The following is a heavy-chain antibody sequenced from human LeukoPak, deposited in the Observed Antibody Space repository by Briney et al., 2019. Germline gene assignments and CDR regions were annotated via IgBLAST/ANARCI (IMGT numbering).Heavy chain of an antibody. CDR1: GFTFSDYW. Sequence: GGSLRLSCAASGFTFSDYWMTWVRQTPGEGLERVANINEDGSVTHFLDSVKGRFTASRDNAENSLYLRVYSLRAEDTPSYYSARDQSRNCDATSCNDAYDLWGQGTVVSVSS. CDR2: INEDGSVT. J-gene: IGHJ3*01. CDR3: ARDQSRNCDATSCNDAYDL. V-gene: IGHV3-7*01. D-gene: IGHD2-2*01.